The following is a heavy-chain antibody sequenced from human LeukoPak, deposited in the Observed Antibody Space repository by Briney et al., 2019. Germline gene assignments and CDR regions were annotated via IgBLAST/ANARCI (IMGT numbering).Heavy chain of an antibody. CDR3: ARGVGYCSSTSCYWWFDP. V-gene: IGHV3-74*01. Sequence: GGSLRLCCAASGFTFSSYWMHWARQAPGKGLVWVSRINSDGSSTGYADSVKGRFTISRDNAKNTLYLQMNSLRAEDTAVYYCARGVGYCSSTSCYWWFDPWGQGTLVTVSS. J-gene: IGHJ5*02. D-gene: IGHD2-2*01. CDR1: GFTFSSYW. CDR2: INSDGSST.